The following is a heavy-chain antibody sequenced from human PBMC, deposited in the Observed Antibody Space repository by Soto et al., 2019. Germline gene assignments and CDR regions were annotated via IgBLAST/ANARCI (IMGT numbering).Heavy chain of an antibody. D-gene: IGHD3-16*02. J-gene: IGHJ4*02. CDR3: ARDGLLFSGPYRPSRFDY. CDR2: IKHDTSEA. Sequence: PGGSLRLSCAASGFKFSDYWMSWVRQAPGKGLEWVGNIKHDTSEAHYADSVKGRFTITRDNIKNFLFLQMWDLRADDTASYYCARDGLLFSGPYRPSRFDYWGLGALVTVSS. V-gene: IGHV3-7*03. CDR1: GFKFSDYW.